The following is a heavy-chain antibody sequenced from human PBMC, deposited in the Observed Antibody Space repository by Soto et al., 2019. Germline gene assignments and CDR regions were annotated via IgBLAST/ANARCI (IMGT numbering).Heavy chain of an antibody. D-gene: IGHD4-4*01. CDR2: IGSSGSII. V-gene: IGHV3-48*03. CDR1: GFSFSHYE. J-gene: IGHJ6*02. Sequence: EVQLVESGGGLVQPGGSLRLSCAASGFSFSHYEMDWVRQAPGKGLEWVAYIGSSGSIIHYADSVKGRFTISRDNAKNSLYLQMNSLRAEDTAVYFCAREFSVTDLYYFGLDVWGQGTPVTVSS. CDR3: AREFSVTDLYYFGLDV.